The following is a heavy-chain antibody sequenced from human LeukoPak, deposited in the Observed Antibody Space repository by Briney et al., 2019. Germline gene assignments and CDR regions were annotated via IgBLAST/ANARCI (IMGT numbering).Heavy chain of an antibody. CDR1: SGSISSHH. CDR2: VFYDGST. V-gene: IGHV4-59*11. Sequence: PSETLSLTCTVSSGSISSHHWTWIRQPPGKGLEYIGYVFYDGSTNYNPSLKSRVTILVDTCKNQFSLKLSSVTPADTAVYYCASGIAAQAGSFFYYYFIDVWAKGTTVTVSS. D-gene: IGHD6-6*01. CDR3: ASGIAAQAGSFFYYYFIDV. J-gene: IGHJ6*04.